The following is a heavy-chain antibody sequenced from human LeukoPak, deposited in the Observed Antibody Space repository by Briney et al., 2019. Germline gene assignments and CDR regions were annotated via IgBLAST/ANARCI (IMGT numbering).Heavy chain of an antibody. V-gene: IGHV3-23*01. D-gene: IGHD6-13*01. CDR1: GFTFSSYA. CDR3: ARGGVRSAINSNPPDY. Sequence: LPGGSLRLSCAASGFTFSSYAMSWVRQAPGKGLEWVSAISGSGGSTYYADSVKGRFTISRDNAKNSLYLQMNSLRAEDTAVYYCARGGVRSAINSNPPDYWGQGTLVTVSS. J-gene: IGHJ4*02. CDR2: ISGSGGST.